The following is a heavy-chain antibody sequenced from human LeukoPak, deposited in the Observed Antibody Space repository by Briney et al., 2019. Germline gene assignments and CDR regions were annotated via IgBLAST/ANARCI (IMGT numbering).Heavy chain of an antibody. Sequence: PSETLSLTCAVSGGSISSSNWWSWVGQPPGKGLEWIGEIYHSGSTNYNPSLKSRVTISVDKSKNQFSLKLSSVTAADTAVYYCARVRITMVRGDTSNWFDPWGQGALVTVSS. CDR1: GGSISSSNW. D-gene: IGHD3-10*01. CDR3: ARVRITMVRGDTSNWFDP. V-gene: IGHV4-4*02. J-gene: IGHJ5*02. CDR2: IYHSGST.